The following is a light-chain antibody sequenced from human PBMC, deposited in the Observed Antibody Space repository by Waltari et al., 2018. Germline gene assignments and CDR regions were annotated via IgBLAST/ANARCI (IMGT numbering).Light chain of an antibody. CDR1: DSDVGAYDF. CDR2: EVS. V-gene: IGLV2-14*01. J-gene: IGLJ1*01. CDR3: SSYTTSSAPGV. Sequence: QSALPQPASVSGSPGQSITISCSGTDSDVGAYDFVPWYQQHPGKAPHLIIYEVSKRPSGISNRFPASKSGNTASLTISGLQAEDEADYYCSSYTTSSAPGVFGTGTRVTVL.